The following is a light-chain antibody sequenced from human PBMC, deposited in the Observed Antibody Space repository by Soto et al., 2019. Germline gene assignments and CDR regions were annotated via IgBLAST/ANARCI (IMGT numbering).Light chain of an antibody. CDR2: GAS. CDR1: QAISSY. J-gene: IGKJ4*01. V-gene: IGKV1-33*01. Sequence: DIQMTQSPSSLSASVGDRVTITCHASQAISSYLNWYQQKPGKAPKLLIYGASNLETGVPPRFSGSGSGTDFPFTISSLQPEDIATYYCQQYDNLPRLTFGGGTKVEIK. CDR3: QQYDNLPRLT.